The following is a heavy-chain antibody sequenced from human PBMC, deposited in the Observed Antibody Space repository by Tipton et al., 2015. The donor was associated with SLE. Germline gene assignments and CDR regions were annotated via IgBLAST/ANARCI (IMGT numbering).Heavy chain of an antibody. J-gene: IGHJ4*02. D-gene: IGHD1-26*01. CDR1: GYSISSGYY. CDR2: IYHSGST. CDR3: ARATVGATRLFDY. V-gene: IGHV4-38-2*01. Sequence: TLSLTCAVSGYSISSGYYWGWIRQPPGKGLEWIGSIYHSGSTYYNPSLKSRVTISVDTSKNQFSLKLSSVTAADTAVYYCARATVGATRLFDYWGQGTLVTVSS.